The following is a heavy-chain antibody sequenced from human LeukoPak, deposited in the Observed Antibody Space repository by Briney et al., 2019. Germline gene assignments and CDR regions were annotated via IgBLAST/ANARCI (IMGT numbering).Heavy chain of an antibody. J-gene: IGHJ6*03. CDR1: GGSISSYY. V-gene: IGHV4-59*01. CDR2: IYYSGST. D-gene: IGHD1-1*01. CDR3: ARFVNDAEPYYYYYYMDV. Sequence: PSESLSLTCTVSGGSISSYYWSWIRQPPGKGREWIGYIYYSGSTNYNPSLKSRVTISVDTSKNQFSLKLSSVTAADTAVYYCARFVNDAEPYYYYYYMDVWGKGTPVTVSS.